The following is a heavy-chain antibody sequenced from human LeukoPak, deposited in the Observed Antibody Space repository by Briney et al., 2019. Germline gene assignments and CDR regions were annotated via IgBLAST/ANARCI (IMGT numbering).Heavy chain of an antibody. J-gene: IGHJ3*02. V-gene: IGHV3-48*01. Sequence: GGSLRLSCAASGFSFNNYSMNWVRQAPGKGLEWLSYISSSTSNKYYADSVKGRFTISIDNAKNSLSLQINSLRAEDTAVYYCARDSPDYSENDAFDIWGQGTMVTVSS. CDR3: ARDSPDYSENDAFDI. CDR2: ISSSTSNK. CDR1: GFSFNNYS. D-gene: IGHD2-15*01.